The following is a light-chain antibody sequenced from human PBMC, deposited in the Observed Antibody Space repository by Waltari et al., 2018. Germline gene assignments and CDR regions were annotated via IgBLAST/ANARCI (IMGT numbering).Light chain of an antibody. CDR2: GAS. J-gene: IGKJ2*01. CDR3: QQYYSAPNT. Sequence: DIVVTQSPDSLAVSLGERATINCKSSQSVLHTNNKDYLAWYKQKPGQPPKLLIYGASTRATGVPGRFMGSGSGTDFTLTISSLQADDVAVYYCQQYYSAPNTFGQGTKLEI. V-gene: IGKV4-1*01. CDR1: QSVLHTNNKDY.